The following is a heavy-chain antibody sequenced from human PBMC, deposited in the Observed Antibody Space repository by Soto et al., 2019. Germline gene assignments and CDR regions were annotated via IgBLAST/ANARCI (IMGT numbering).Heavy chain of an antibody. Sequence: SETLSLTCAVSGVSVTNVDYYWSWMRQSPGKGLEWIGNIYYSETTSYNPSLNSRLSISIDTSMNQFSLQLTSVTAADTAIYYCARQRRGGYWFDXWGQGTLVTVSX. CDR1: GVSVTNVDYY. CDR3: ARQRRGGYWFDX. V-gene: IGHV4-30-4*01. J-gene: IGHJ5*02. CDR2: IYYSETT.